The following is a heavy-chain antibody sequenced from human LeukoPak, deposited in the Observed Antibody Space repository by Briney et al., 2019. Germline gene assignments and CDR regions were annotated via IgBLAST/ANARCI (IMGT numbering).Heavy chain of an antibody. CDR3: ARGCSGGSCYGRGTDWFDP. V-gene: IGHV1-18*01. CDR1: GYTFTSYG. CDR2: ISAYNGNT. J-gene: IGHJ5*02. D-gene: IGHD2-15*01. Sequence: ASVKVSCKASGYTFTSYGISWVRQAPGQGLEWMGWISAYNGNTNYAQKLQGRVTMTTDTSTSTAYMELRSLRSDDTAVYYCARGCSGGSCYGRGTDWFDPWGQGTLVTVSS.